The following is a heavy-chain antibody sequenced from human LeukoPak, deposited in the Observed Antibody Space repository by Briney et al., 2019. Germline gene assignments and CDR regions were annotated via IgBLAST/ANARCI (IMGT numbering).Heavy chain of an antibody. J-gene: IGHJ4*02. Sequence: PSETLSLTCTVSGASISSSRYYWGWIRQPPGKGLEWIGTIYYSGSTYYNPSLKSRVTISVDTSKNQFSLKLSSVTAADTAVYYCARFGTTVTTSVRDWGQGTLVTVSS. V-gene: IGHV4-39*01. CDR3: ARFGTTVTTSVRD. CDR2: IYYSGST. CDR1: GASISSSRYY. D-gene: IGHD4-17*01.